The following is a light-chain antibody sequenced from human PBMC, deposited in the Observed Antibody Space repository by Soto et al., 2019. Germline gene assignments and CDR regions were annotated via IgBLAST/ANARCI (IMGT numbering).Light chain of an antibody. V-gene: IGKV1-39*01. J-gene: IGKJ3*01. CDR2: AAS. Sequence: DLQMTQSPSSLSASVGDRVTITCRASQSISSYLNWYQQKPGKAPKLLIYAASSLPSGVPSRFSGSGSGTDFTLTISSLQPEDFATYYCQHSYSTPFTFGPGTKVDIK. CDR1: QSISSY. CDR3: QHSYSTPFT.